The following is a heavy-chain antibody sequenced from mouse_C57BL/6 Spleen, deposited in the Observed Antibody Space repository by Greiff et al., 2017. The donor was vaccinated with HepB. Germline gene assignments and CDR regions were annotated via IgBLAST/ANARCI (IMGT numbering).Heavy chain of an antibody. CDR3: ARRWGLRDYAMDY. CDR1: GFSLTSYG. D-gene: IGHD2-4*01. Sequence: VQVVESGPGLVQPSQSLSITCTVSGFSLTSYGVHWVRQSPGKGLEWLGVIWSGGSTDYNAAFISRLSISKDNSKSQVFFKMNSLQADDTAIYYCARRWGLRDYAMDYWGQGTSVTVSS. J-gene: IGHJ4*01. CDR2: IWSGGST. V-gene: IGHV2-2*01.